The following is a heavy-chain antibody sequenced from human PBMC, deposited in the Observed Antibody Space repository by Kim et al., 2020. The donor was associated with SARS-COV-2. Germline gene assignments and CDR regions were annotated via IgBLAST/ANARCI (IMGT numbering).Heavy chain of an antibody. D-gene: IGHD5-12*01. CDR3: TRGVEMATIGYWYFDL. Sequence: GGSLRLSCAASGFTFSGSAMHWVRQASGKGLEWVGRIRSKANSYATAYAASVKGRFTISRDDSKNTAYLQMNSLKTEDTAVYYCTRGVEMATIGYWYFDLWGRGTLVTVSS. CDR1: GFTFSGSA. V-gene: IGHV3-73*01. J-gene: IGHJ2*01. CDR2: IRSKANSYAT.